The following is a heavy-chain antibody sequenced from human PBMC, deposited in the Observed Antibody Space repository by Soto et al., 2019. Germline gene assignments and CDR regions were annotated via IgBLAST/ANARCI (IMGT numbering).Heavy chain of an antibody. Sequence: GGSLRLSCAASGFTFSSYAMHWVRQAPGKGLEWVAVISYDGSDKYYADSVKGRFTISRDNAKNTLYLQMNSLRDEDTAVYYCARPEYSSSSYGMDVWGQGTTVTVSS. J-gene: IGHJ6*02. D-gene: IGHD6-6*01. CDR2: ISYDGSDK. CDR1: GFTFSSYA. V-gene: IGHV3-30-3*01. CDR3: ARPEYSSSSYGMDV.